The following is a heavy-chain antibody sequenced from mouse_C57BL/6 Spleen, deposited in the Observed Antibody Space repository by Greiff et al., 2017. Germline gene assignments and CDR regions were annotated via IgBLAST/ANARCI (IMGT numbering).Heavy chain of an antibody. CDR2: IYPRSGNT. V-gene: IGHV1-81*01. CDR1: GYTFTSYG. D-gene: IGHD2-4*01. Sequence: VKLVESGAELARPGASVKLSCKASGYTFTSYGISWVKQRTGQGLEWIGEIYPRSGNTYYNEKFKGKATLTADKSSSTAYMEVRSLTSEDSAVYFCARGGLPKASRYFDVWGTGTTVTVSS. J-gene: IGHJ1*03. CDR3: ARGGLPKASRYFDV.